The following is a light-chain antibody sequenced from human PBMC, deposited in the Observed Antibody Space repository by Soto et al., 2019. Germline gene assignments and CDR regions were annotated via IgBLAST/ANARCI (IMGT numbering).Light chain of an antibody. CDR1: QTVRNNS. J-gene: IGKJ4*01. V-gene: IGKV3-20*01. Sequence: ELVLTQSPGTLSLSPGERATLSCRASQTVRNNSLAWYQQKPGQAPRLLIYDASSRATGIPDRFSGGGSGTHFALTINRLDPEDYAVYYCQQFRSFPLTFGGGTKVQIK. CDR2: DAS. CDR3: QQFRSFPLT.